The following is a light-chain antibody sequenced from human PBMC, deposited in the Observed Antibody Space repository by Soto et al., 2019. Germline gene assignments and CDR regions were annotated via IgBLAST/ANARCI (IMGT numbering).Light chain of an antibody. CDR2: TAC. CDR3: QQSYRNPRT. Sequence: DIQMTQSPSSLSASVGDRVTITCRASQSVNTYLNWYQQKPGTAPKLLIYTACTLQSGVPPRFSGSGSGTDFTLTISSLQPEDFATYYCQQSYRNPRTFGPGTKVEIK. CDR1: QSVNTY. V-gene: IGKV1-39*01. J-gene: IGKJ3*01.